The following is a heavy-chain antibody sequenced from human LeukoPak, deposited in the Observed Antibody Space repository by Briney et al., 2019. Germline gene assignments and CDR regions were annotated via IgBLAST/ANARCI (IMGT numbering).Heavy chain of an antibody. D-gene: IGHD1-26*01. J-gene: IGHJ4*02. CDR3: ARDRNLYSGSFAS. Sequence: GASVKVSCKASGYSFTDYYIHWVRQAPGQGLEWVGWINPYSGGTNYAQKFQGRVTMTRDTSISTAYMELSRLTSDDTAVYYCARDRNLYSGSFASWGQGTLVTVSS. V-gene: IGHV1-2*02. CDR1: GYSFTDYY. CDR2: INPYSGGT.